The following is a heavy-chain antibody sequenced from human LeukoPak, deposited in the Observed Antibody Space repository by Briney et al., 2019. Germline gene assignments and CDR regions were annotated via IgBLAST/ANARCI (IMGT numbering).Heavy chain of an antibody. Sequence: GASVKVSCKASGGTFISYAISWVRQAPGQGLEWMGGIIPIFGTANYAQKFQGRVTITADESTSTAYMELSSLRSEDTAVYYCASSGGYDYVWRSYRPRAFDYWGQGTLVTVSS. CDR3: ASSGGYDYVWRSYRPRAFDY. CDR2: IIPIFGTA. D-gene: IGHD3-16*02. J-gene: IGHJ4*02. V-gene: IGHV1-69*13. CDR1: GGTFISYA.